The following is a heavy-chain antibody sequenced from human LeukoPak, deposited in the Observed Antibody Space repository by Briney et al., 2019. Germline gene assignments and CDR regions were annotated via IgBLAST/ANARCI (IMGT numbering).Heavy chain of an antibody. Sequence: GGSLRLSCAASGFTFSSYAMHWVRQAPGKGLEWVAVISYDGSNKYYADSVKGRFTISRDNSKNTLYLQMNSLRAEDTAVYYCARVRGYDAFDIWGQGTMVTVSS. CDR2: ISYDGSNK. CDR1: GFTFSSYA. V-gene: IGHV3-30*04. D-gene: IGHD3-10*01. J-gene: IGHJ3*02. CDR3: ARVRGYDAFDI.